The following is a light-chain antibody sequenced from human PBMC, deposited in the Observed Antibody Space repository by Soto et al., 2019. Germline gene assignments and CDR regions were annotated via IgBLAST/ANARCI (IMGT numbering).Light chain of an antibody. CDR3: QQYISYPYT. J-gene: IGKJ2*01. CDR2: DAS. Sequence: DIQMTQFPSTLSASVGDRVTITCRASQTTNTWLAWYQQKPGTAPKLLIYDASSLEGGVPSRFSASGSATEFTLTISSLQPDDLATYYCQQYISYPYTFGQGTKVEIK. CDR1: QTTNTW. V-gene: IGKV1-5*01.